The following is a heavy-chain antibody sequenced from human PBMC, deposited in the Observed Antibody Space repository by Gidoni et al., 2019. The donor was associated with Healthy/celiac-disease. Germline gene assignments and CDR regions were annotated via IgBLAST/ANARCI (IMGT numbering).Heavy chain of an antibody. V-gene: IGHV3-33*01. CDR1: GFTFSSYG. CDR3: ARDRAVHFPIYWYFDL. J-gene: IGHJ2*01. Sequence: GAVQPGRSLRLSCAASGFTFSSYGMHWVRQAPGKGLEWVAVIWYDGSNKYYADSVKGRFTIPRDNSKNTLYLQMNSLRAEDTAVYYCARDRAVHFPIYWYFDLWGRGTLVTVSS. CDR2: IWYDGSNK. D-gene: IGHD3-9*01.